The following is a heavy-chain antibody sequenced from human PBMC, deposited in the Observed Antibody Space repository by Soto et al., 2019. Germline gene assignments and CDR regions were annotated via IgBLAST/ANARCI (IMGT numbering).Heavy chain of an antibody. CDR3: ASYQLHHYYYYYGMDV. J-gene: IGHJ6*02. Sequence: PSETLSLTCTVSGGSISSGGYYWSWIRQHPGKGLEWIGYIFYTGSTYYNPSLKSRLTLSVDTSKNQFSLKLSSVTAADTAVYYCASYQLHHYYYYYGMDVWGQGTTVTVSS. CDR1: GGSISSGGYY. D-gene: IGHD2-2*01. CDR2: IFYTGST. V-gene: IGHV4-31*03.